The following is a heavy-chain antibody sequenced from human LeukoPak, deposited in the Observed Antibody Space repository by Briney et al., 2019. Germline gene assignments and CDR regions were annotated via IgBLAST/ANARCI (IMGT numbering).Heavy chain of an antibody. D-gene: IGHD1-26*01. Sequence: SETLSLTCSVSGGSISGYYWSWIRQPPGRGLEWIAYIHYSGSTNYNPSLESRVTISVDTSKNQFSLKLSSVTAADTAVYYCARRAKGSGSYDYWGQGTLVTVSS. V-gene: IGHV4-59*01. CDR3: ARRAKGSGSYDY. CDR2: IHYSGST. CDR1: GGSISGYY. J-gene: IGHJ4*02.